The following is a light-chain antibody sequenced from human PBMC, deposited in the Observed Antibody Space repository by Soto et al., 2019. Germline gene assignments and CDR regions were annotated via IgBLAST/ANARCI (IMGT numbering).Light chain of an antibody. CDR1: QGISSY. V-gene: IGKV1-16*01. Sequence: DIQMTQSPSTLSASVGDRVTITCRASQGISSYLAWYQQKPGKAPKLLIYAASTLQSGVPSRFSGSGSGTDFTFSITSLQPEDFGTYYCQQCYMGWTFGQGTKV. J-gene: IGKJ1*01. CDR3: QQCYMGWT. CDR2: AAS.